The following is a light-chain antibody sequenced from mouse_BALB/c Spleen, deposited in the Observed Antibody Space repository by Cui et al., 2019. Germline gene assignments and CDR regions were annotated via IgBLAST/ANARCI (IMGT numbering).Light chain of an antibody. J-gene: IGKJ5*01. V-gene: IGKV4-68*01. Sequence: QIVLTQSPALMYVSPGEKVTMTRSASSSVSYMYWYQQKPRSSPKPWIYLTSNLASGVPARFSGSGSGTSYSLTISSMEAEDAATYYCQQWSSNPLTFGAGTKLELK. CDR3: QQWSSNPLT. CDR2: LTS. CDR1: SSVSY.